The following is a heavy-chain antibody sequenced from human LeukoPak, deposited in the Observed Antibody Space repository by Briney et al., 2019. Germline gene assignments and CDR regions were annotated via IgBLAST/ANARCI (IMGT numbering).Heavy chain of an antibody. CDR2: ISSSSSYI. V-gene: IGHV3-21*01. Sequence: PGGSLRLSCAASGFTFSSYSMNWVRQAPGKGLEWVSSISSSSSYIYYADSVKGRFTISRDNAKNSLYLQMNSLRAEDTAVYYCARDGLFDSYGRFDYWGQGTLVTVSS. D-gene: IGHD5-18*01. CDR1: GFTFSSYS. CDR3: ARDGLFDSYGRFDY. J-gene: IGHJ4*02.